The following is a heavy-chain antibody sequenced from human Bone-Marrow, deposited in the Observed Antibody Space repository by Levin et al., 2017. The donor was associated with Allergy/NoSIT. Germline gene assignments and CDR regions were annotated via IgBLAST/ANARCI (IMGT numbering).Heavy chain of an antibody. Sequence: GGSLRLSCAASGITFSNAWMSWARQAPGKGLEWVGRIKSKTDGGTTSSSSPFQVRFTISRDDSKNTLYLQMNSLKTEDTAVYFCSTYSSSWYYFDYWGQGTLVTVSS. CDR2: IKSKTDGGTT. V-gene: IGHV3-15*01. CDR1: GITFSNAW. D-gene: IGHD6-13*01. J-gene: IGHJ4*02. CDR3: STYSSSWYYFDY.